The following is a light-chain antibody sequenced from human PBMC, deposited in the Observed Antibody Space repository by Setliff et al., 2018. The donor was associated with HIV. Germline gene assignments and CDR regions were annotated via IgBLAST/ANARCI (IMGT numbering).Light chain of an antibody. CDR1: SSDIGDYNF. V-gene: IGLV2-14*01. Sequence: QSVLPQSASVSGSPGQSITISCTGTSSDIGDYNFVSWYQQHPGKAPKLMIYDVSKRPSGVSNRFSGSKSGSTASLTISGLQAEDEGDYYCSSYTTTITPYVFGTGTKVT. J-gene: IGLJ1*01. CDR2: DVS. CDR3: SSYTTTITPYV.